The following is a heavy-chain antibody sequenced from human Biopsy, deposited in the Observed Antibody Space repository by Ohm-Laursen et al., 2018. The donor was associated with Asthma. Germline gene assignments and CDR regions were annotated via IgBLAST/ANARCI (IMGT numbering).Heavy chain of an antibody. CDR1: GYTFRSYG. D-gene: IGHD5-24*01. CDR3: ARHPYNFGGFDY. CDR2: ISPFTGDT. Sequence: ASVKVSCKVSGYTFRSYGVSWVRQAPGQGLEWMGWISPFTGDTHFGQKFRGRVTMTTDTSTDTAYMELRSLRSDDKAVYYCARHPYNFGGFDYWGQGSLVLVSS. J-gene: IGHJ4*02. V-gene: IGHV1-18*04.